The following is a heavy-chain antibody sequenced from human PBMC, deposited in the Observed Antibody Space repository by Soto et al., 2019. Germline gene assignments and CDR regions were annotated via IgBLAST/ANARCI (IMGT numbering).Heavy chain of an antibody. D-gene: IGHD1-7*01. CDR1: GGSVSVGGHY. CDR3: SRGVWDWNYVTDYGMDV. CDR2: IIDSGST. J-gene: IGHJ6*02. V-gene: IGHV4-61*08. Sequence: QVQLQESGPGLVKSSETLSLTCTVSGGSVSVGGHYWTWIRQPPGKGLEWIGHIIDSGSTNYNPSLKSRVTISVGTSKNQFSLRLSSVTPADTALYYCSRGVWDWNYVTDYGMDVWGQGTTVIVSS.